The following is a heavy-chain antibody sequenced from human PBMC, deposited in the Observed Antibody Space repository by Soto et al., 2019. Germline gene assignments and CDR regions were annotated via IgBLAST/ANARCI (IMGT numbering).Heavy chain of an antibody. CDR3: ARAYSATYYGGHYFDS. CDR1: VGSINSTGYY. V-gene: IGHV4-31*03. D-gene: IGHD1-26*01. CDR2: IYYIGST. Sequence: TLSLTCSVSVGSINSTGYYWSWLLQHPGKDLEWIGYIYYIGSTYYRASLKSRVTISVDTSKSQFSLNLTSVTAADSAVYYCARAYSATYYGGHYFDSWGQGTLVTVSS. J-gene: IGHJ4*02.